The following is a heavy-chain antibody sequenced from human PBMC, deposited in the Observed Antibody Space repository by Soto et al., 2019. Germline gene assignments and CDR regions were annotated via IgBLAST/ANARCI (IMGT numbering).Heavy chain of an antibody. V-gene: IGHV3-33*01. J-gene: IGHJ2*01. Sequence: QVQLVESGGGVVQPGRSLRLSCAASGFTFSSYGMHWVRQAPGKGLEWVAVIWYDGSNKYYADSVKGRFTISRDNSKNTLYLQMNSLRAEDTAGYYCARAGDWLANWYFDLWGRGTLVTVSS. CDR1: GFTFSSYG. D-gene: IGHD6-19*01. CDR3: ARAGDWLANWYFDL. CDR2: IWYDGSNK.